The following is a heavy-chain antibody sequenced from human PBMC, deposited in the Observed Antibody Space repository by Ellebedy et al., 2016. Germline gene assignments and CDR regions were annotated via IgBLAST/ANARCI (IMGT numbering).Heavy chain of an antibody. CDR3: AKGYGMDV. Sequence: SLKISCAASGFTFHDSAMHWVRQAPGKGLEWVSGISWNSGSIGYADSVKGRFTISRDNAKNSLYLQMNSLRAEDTALYYCAKGYGMDVWGQGTTVTVSS. J-gene: IGHJ6*02. CDR1: GFTFHDSA. CDR2: ISWNSGSI. V-gene: IGHV3-9*01.